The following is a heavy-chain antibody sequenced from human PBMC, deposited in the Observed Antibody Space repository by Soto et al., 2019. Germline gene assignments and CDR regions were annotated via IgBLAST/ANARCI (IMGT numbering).Heavy chain of an antibody. J-gene: IGHJ4*02. CDR2: VSGSGGGT. Sequence: GSMRLSCGASGGRCXSYAMSWVRQAPGKGLEWVSGVSGSGGGTNYADSVKGRFTISRDNSKNTLYLQMNSLRAEDTAVYYCVKDDSYWGQGALVTVSS. D-gene: IGHD2-21*02. V-gene: IGHV3-23*01. CDR3: VKDDSY. CDR1: GGRCXSYA.